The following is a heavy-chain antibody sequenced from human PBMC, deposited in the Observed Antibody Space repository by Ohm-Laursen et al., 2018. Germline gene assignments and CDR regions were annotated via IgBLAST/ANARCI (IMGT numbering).Heavy chain of an antibody. CDR3: AKENPSYFYDY. CDR2: ISWNSGSM. D-gene: IGHD3-10*01. J-gene: IGHJ4*02. V-gene: IGHV3-9*01. CDR1: GFTFDDYA. Sequence: SLRLSCTASGFTFDDYAMHWVRQAPGKGLEWVSGISWNSGSMGYADSVKGRFTISRDDSKNTLFLQMSALRAEDTALYYCAKENPSYFYDYWGQGTLVTVSS.